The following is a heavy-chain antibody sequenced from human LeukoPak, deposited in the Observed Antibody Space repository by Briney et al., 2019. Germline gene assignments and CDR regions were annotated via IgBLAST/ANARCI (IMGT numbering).Heavy chain of an antibody. J-gene: IGHJ4*02. CDR1: GFTFSDYY. CDR3: ARDLDLDYDSSGYYY. V-gene: IGHV3-11*04. Sequence: GGSLRLSCAASGFTFSDYYMSWIRQAPGKWLEWVSYISSSGSTIYYADSVKGRFTISRDNAKNSLYLQMNSLRAEDTAVYYCARDLDLDYDSSGYYYWGQGTLVTVSS. CDR2: ISSSGSTI. D-gene: IGHD3-22*01.